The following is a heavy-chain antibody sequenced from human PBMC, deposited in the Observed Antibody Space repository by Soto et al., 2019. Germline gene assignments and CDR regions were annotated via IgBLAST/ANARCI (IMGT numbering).Heavy chain of an antibody. Sequence: SETLSLTCPVSGGSISSGSYYWSWSRQRPGQGLEWIGYISYSGSTYYNPSLKSRLTISADTSKNQFALRLSSVTAADTAVYYCASTKDYSSSLDYWGQGVLVTVSS. CDR3: ASTKDYSSSLDY. CDR2: ISYSGST. CDR1: GGSISSGSYY. J-gene: IGHJ4*02. V-gene: IGHV4-31*03. D-gene: IGHD6-6*01.